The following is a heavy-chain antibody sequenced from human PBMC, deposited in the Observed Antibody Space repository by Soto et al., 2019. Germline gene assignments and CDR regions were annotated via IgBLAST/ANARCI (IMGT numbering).Heavy chain of an antibody. CDR1: GYSFTSYG. CDR2: ISGYNGNT. CDR3: ARSTRWNDGGYYNYYMDV. Sequence: QVLLVQSGADVKKPGASVKVSCKASGYSFTSYGISWVRQAPGQGLEWMGWISGYNGNTNYAQKVQGRVTMTTETSTSTAYMELRSLRADDTAVYNCARSTRWNDGGYYNYYMDVWGQGTTVTVSS. D-gene: IGHD1-1*01. J-gene: IGHJ6*02. V-gene: IGHV1-18*01.